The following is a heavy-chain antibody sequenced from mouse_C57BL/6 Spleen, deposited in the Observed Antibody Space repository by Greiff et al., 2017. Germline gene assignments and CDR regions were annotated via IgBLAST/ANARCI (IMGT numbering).Heavy chain of an antibody. V-gene: IGHV1-69*01. CDR3: SRRFPGDYGSSYDYAMDY. J-gene: IGHJ4*01. CDR2: IDPSDSYT. CDR1: GYTFTSYW. D-gene: IGHD1-1*01. Sequence: VQLQQPGAELVKPGASVKMSCKASGYTFTSYWMHWVKQRPGQGLEWIGEIDPSDSYTNYNQKFKGKSTLTVAKSSSTAYLQLSRLTSEDSAVYYCSRRFPGDYGSSYDYAMDYWGQGTSVTVSS.